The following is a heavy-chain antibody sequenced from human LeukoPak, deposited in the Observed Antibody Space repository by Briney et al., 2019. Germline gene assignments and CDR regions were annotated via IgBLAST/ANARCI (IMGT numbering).Heavy chain of an antibody. Sequence: ESGPTLVNPTQTLTLTCSFSGFSLTTRGVGVGWIRQLPGKALECLALIYWDDDKRYRPSLKSRVTITKDTSKNQVVLTMTNMDPVDTATYYCARTLLTGDAFDIWGQGTMVTVSS. CDR3: ARTLLTGDAFDI. D-gene: IGHD7-27*01. CDR1: GFSLTTRGVG. J-gene: IGHJ3*02. CDR2: IYWDDDK. V-gene: IGHV2-5*02.